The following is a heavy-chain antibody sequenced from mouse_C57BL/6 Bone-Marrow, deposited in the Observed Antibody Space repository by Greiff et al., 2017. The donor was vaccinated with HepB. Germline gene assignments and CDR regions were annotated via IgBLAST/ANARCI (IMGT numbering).Heavy chain of an antibody. V-gene: IGHV3-6*01. CDR2: ISYDGSN. D-gene: IGHD1-3*01. Sequence: EVKLMESGPGLVKPSQSLSLTCSVTGYSITSGYYWNWIRQFPGNKLEWMGYISYDGSNNYNPSLKNRISITRDTSKNQFFLKLNSVTTEDTATYYCAREALNSAWFAYWGQGTLVTVSA. CDR1: GYSITSGYY. CDR3: AREALNSAWFAY. J-gene: IGHJ3*01.